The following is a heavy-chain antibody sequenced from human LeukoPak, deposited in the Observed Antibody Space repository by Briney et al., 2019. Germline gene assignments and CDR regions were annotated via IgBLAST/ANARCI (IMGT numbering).Heavy chain of an antibody. CDR1: GGSISSYY. D-gene: IGHD6-6*01. J-gene: IGHJ4*02. CDR3: ARHFPYSSSSLYYFDY. V-gene: IGHV4-4*09. CDR2: IYTSGST. Sequence: SETLSLTCTVSGGSISSYYWSWIRQPPGKGLEWIGYIYTSGSTNYNPSLKSRVTISVDTSKNQFSLKLSSVTAADTAVYYCARHFPYSSSSLYYFDYWGQGTLVTVSS.